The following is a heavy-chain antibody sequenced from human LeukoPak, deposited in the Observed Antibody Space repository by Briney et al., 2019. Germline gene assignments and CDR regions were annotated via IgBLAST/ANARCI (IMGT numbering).Heavy chain of an antibody. CDR3: ARRRGHFWSGSYYFDY. Sequence: SETLSLTCTVSGGSISSYYWSWIRQPAGQGLEWIGRIYTSGSTNYNPSLKSRVTITVDTSKNQFSLKLSSVTAADTAVYYCARRRGHFWSGSYYFDYWGQGTLVTVS. CDR1: GGSISSYY. D-gene: IGHD3-3*02. J-gene: IGHJ4*02. CDR2: IYTSGST. V-gene: IGHV4-4*07.